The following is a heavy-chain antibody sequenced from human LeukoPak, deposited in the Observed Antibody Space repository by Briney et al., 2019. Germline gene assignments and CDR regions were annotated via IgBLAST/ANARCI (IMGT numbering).Heavy chain of an antibody. CDR2: SNWNGDST. V-gene: IGHV3-20*04. J-gene: IGHJ1*01. CDR3: TSYRAEYFQH. CDR1: GFTFDDYG. Sequence: GGSLRLSCAASGFTFDDYGMSWVRQAPGKGLEWVSGSNWNGDSTGYVDSVKGRFTISRDNAKNSLYLQMNSLRAEDTAVYYCTSYRAEYFQHWGQGTLVTVSS.